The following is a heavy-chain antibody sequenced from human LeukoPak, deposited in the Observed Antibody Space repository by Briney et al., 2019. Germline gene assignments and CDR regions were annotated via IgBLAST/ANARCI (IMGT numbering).Heavy chain of an antibody. D-gene: IGHD3-10*01. CDR1: GFTVSSNY. J-gene: IGHJ4*02. Sequence: PGGSLRLSCAASGFTVSSNYMSWVRQAPGKGLEWVSVIYSGGSTYYADSVKGRFTISRDISKNTLYLQMNSLRAEDTAVYYCAKVAYYYGSGSYVDYWGQGTLVTVSS. V-gene: IGHV3-66*01. CDR2: IYSGGST. CDR3: AKVAYYYGSGSYVDY.